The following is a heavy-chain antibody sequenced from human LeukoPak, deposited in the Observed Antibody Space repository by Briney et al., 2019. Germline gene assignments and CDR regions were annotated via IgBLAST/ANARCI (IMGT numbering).Heavy chain of an antibody. J-gene: IGHJ4*02. CDR2: INPNIGGT. V-gene: IGHV1-2*02. CDR1: GYTFTGYY. CDR3: ARVNPDYYDKSGNLRNSFYFDY. D-gene: IGHD3-22*01. Sequence: GASVKVPCKASGYTFTGYYIHWVRQAPGQGLEWMGWINPNIGGTNYAQKFQGRVTMTRDTSISTAYMELSRLTSDDTAVYYCARVNPDYYDKSGNLRNSFYFDYWGQGTLVTVSS.